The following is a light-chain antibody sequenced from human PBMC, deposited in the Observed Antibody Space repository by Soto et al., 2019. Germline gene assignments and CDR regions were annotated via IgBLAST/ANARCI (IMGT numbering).Light chain of an antibody. CDR1: QDISDY. CDR3: QQSDNLPLT. CDR2: DVS. J-gene: IGKJ4*01. V-gene: IGKV1-33*01. Sequence: DIQMTQSPSSLSASVGDRVTISCQASQDISDYLNWYQQKPGKAPKLLIYDVSNLATGVPSRFSGSGSETDVSLTLRSLQPEGIATYYGQQSDNLPLTFGGGTKVEIK.